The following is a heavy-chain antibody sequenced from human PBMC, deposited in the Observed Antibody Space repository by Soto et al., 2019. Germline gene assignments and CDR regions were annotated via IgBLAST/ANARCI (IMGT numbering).Heavy chain of an antibody. CDR3: ARDTPPVGTGSDSVRIGPRPYYHYGMDG. CDR2: IIPIFGTA. V-gene: IGHV1-69*12. J-gene: IGHJ6*02. CDR1: GGTFSNYA. D-gene: IGHD5-12*01. Sequence: QVQLVQSGAEVKKPGSSVKVSCKASGGTFSNYAINWVRQAPGQGLEWMGGIIPIFGTANYAQKVQGRVTITADESTRTAYLVLRSLRSEETAVYYCARDTPPVGTGSDSVRIGPRPYYHYGMDGWGQGTTVIVSS.